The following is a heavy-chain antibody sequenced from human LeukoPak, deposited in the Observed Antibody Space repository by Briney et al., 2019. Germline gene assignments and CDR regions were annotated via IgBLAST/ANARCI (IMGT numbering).Heavy chain of an antibody. V-gene: IGHV4-34*01. CDR1: GVSFSGYY. D-gene: IGHD6-13*01. CDR3: ASRRYSSSWTSSDAFDI. J-gene: IGHJ3*02. CDR2: INHSGST. Sequence: NSSETLSLTCAVYGVSFSGYYWSWIRQPPGKGLEWIGEINHSGSTNYNPSLKSRVTISGDTSKNQFSLKLSSVTAADTAVYYCASRRYSSSWTSSDAFDIWGQGTMVTVSS.